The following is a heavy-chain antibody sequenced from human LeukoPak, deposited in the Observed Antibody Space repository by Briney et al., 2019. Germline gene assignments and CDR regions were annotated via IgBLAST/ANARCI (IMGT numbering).Heavy chain of an antibody. CDR2: INTNTGNP. J-gene: IGHJ4*02. CDR3: ARSNNDGDYLGVGFDY. D-gene: IGHD4-17*01. Sequence: ELKKPGASVKVSCKASGYTFSSYAMNWVRQAPGQGLEWMGWINTNTGNPTYAQGFTGRFVFSLDTSVSTAYLQISSLQAEDTAVYYCARSNNDGDYLGVGFDYWGQGTLVTVSS. V-gene: IGHV7-4-1*02. CDR1: GYTFSSYA.